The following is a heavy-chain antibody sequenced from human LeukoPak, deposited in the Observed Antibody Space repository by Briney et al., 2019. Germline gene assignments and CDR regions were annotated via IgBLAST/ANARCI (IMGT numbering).Heavy chain of an antibody. CDR1: GGSISSYY. V-gene: IGHV4-59*08. J-gene: IGHJ6*03. D-gene: IGHD3-10*01. CDR3: ARQVYYYASGTTYYYYMDV. CDR2: IYYSGST. Sequence: SETLSLTCTVSGGSISSYYWSWIRQPPGKGLEWIGYIYYSGSTNYNPSLKSRVTISVDTSKNQFSLKLSSVTAADTAVYYCARQVYYYASGTTYYYYMDVWGNGTTVTISS.